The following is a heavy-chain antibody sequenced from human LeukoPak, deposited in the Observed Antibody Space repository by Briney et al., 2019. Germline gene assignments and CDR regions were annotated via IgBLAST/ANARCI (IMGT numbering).Heavy chain of an antibody. CDR2: IDTTGTTI. D-gene: IGHD3-22*01. V-gene: IGHV3-11*01. CDR3: ARNRRDSSGYYQLDY. Sequence: GGSLRLSCAASGFTFSDFYMSWIRQAPGKGLEWVSDIDTTGTTIYFADFVRGRFTISRDNAKDSLYLQMNSLRAEDTAVYYCARNRRDSSGYYQLDYWGQGTLVTVSS. J-gene: IGHJ4*02. CDR1: GFTFSDFY.